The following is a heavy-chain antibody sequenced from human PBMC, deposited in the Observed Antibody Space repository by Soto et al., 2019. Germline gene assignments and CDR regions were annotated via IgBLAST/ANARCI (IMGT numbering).Heavy chain of an antibody. J-gene: IGHJ3*01. Sequence: VASVKGSCKASGYIFSDYYMHWVRQAPGQGLECMGWINPNSGDTIYAQKFQGRVTVTGDPSISTAYMELSRLTSDDTAVYYCVRGRAVAGINDEAFDLWGQGTMVTV. D-gene: IGHD6-19*01. V-gene: IGHV1-2*02. CDR2: INPNSGDT. CDR1: GYIFSDYY. CDR3: VRGRAVAGINDEAFDL.